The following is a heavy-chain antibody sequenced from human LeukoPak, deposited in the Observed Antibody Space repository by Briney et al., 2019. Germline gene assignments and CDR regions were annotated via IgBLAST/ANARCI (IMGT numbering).Heavy chain of an antibody. D-gene: IGHD3-9*01. Sequence: GGSLRLSCAASGFTFSSYGMSWFRQAPGKGLEWVSAISGSGGSTYYADSVKGRFTISRDNAKNSLYLQMNSLRAEDTAVYYCARVGRPYDILTGYYSEYYFDYWGQGTLVTVSS. J-gene: IGHJ4*02. CDR2: ISGSGGST. V-gene: IGHV3-23*01. CDR1: GFTFSSYG. CDR3: ARVGRPYDILTGYYSEYYFDY.